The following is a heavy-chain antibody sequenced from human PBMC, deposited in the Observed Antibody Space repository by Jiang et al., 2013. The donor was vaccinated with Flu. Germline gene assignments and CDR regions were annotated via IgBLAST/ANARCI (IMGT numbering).Heavy chain of an antibody. J-gene: IGHJ4*02. Sequence: FTISRDNSKNTLYLQMSSLRAEDTAVYYCVKGGNWNYVGGRAFDYWGQGTLVTVSS. D-gene: IGHD1-7*01. CDR3: VKGGNWNYVGGRAFDY. V-gene: IGHV3-64D*06.